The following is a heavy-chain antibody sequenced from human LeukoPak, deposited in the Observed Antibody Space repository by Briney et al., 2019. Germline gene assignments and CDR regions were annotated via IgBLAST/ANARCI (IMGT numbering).Heavy chain of an antibody. D-gene: IGHD4-17*01. Sequence: GGSLRLSCAASVFTYSDCAMLWLRQSPVKGLLGVTSIGHGGNHIYYEDSVKGRLTISRDDSKSTLYLQTNSLRADDTAIYYCAKDRSFSDYYGAGGHDYWGRGTLVTVSS. CDR3: AKDRSFSDYYGAGGHDY. V-gene: IGHV3-30*02. CDR2: IGHGGNHI. CDR1: VFTYSDCA. J-gene: IGHJ4*02.